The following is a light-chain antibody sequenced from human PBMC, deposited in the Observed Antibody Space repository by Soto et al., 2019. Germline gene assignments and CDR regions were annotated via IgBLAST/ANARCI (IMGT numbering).Light chain of an antibody. Sequence: EMVLTQSPGTLSVSLGDRATLSCRASQIISSSYLAWYQQKPGQAPRLLFYGASNRATGIPDRFSGSGSGTDFTLTISRLEPEDFAVYYCQQYGRSPPWTFGQGTKVEIK. J-gene: IGKJ1*01. CDR3: QQYGRSPPWT. CDR2: GAS. CDR1: QIISSSY. V-gene: IGKV3-20*01.